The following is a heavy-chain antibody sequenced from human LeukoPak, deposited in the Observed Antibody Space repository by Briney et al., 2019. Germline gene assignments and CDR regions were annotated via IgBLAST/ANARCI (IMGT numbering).Heavy chain of an antibody. Sequence: EASVKVSCKASGGTFSSYAISWVRQAPGQGLEWMGGIIPIFGTANYAQKFQGRVTITADESTSTAYMELSSLRSEDTAVYYCARDHECCSSTSCYPPNYYYMDVWGKGTTVTVSS. J-gene: IGHJ6*03. CDR2: IIPIFGTA. V-gene: IGHV1-69*01. D-gene: IGHD2-2*01. CDR1: GGTFSSYA. CDR3: ARDHECCSSTSCYPPNYYYMDV.